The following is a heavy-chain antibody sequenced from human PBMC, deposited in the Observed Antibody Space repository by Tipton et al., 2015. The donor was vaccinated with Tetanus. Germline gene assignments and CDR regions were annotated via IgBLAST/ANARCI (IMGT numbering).Heavy chain of an antibody. J-gene: IGHJ6*02. CDR1: GFTFSTSW. Sequence: GSLRLSCVASGFTFSTSWMHWVRQVPGKGLEWVSRIKSDGITTSYLDSVKGRFTISRDHAKNTVYLQMNSLRAEDTAVYFCARRSLTNYGLDVWGQGTPVTVAS. CDR3: ARRSLTNYGLDV. V-gene: IGHV3-74*01. CDR2: IKSDGITT. D-gene: IGHD1-1*01.